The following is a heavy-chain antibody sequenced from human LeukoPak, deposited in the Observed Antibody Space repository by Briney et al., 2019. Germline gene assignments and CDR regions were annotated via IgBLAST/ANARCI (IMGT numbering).Heavy chain of an antibody. CDR2: INPNSGGT. V-gene: IGHV1-2*02. CDR1: GYTFTGYY. J-gene: IGHJ4*02. Sequence: ASVKVSCKASGYTFTGYYMHWVRQAPGQGLEWMGWINPNSGGTNYAQKFQGRVTMTRDTSISTAYMELSRLRSDDTAVYYCARAEYVTSPHPGDYWGQGTLVTVSS. CDR3: ARAEYVTSPHPGDY. D-gene: IGHD1-14*01.